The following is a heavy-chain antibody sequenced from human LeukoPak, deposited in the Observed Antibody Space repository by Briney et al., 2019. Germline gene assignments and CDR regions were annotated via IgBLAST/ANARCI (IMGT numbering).Heavy chain of an antibody. CDR2: IFYSGSA. V-gene: IGHV4-39*07. D-gene: IGHD6-19*01. CDR1: GDSISSTSYY. CDR3: ASETATGIAVAGDHWFDP. Sequence: SETLSLTCIVSGDSISSTSYYWAWIRQPPGKGLEWIGMIFYSGSAYYTPSLRGRVTISVDTSKNQFSLKLSSVTAADTAVYYCASETATGIAVAGDHWFDPWGQGTLVTVSS. J-gene: IGHJ5*02.